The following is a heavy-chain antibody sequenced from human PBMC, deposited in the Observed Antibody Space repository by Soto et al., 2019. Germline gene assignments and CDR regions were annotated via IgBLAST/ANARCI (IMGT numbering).Heavy chain of an antibody. CDR1: GGAMYAYY. Sequence: NPSETLSLTCTVSGGAMYAYYWSWIRQPPGKGLEWIGDIYYSGRTNYNPFLKSRVTISVDTSKSQFSLSLRSVTAADTAVYYCARGGHAFAFDYCGHGGLVTVPS. D-gene: IGHD6-25*01. J-gene: IGHJ4*01. CDR3: ARGGHAFAFDY. CDR2: IYYSGRT. V-gene: IGHV4-59*01.